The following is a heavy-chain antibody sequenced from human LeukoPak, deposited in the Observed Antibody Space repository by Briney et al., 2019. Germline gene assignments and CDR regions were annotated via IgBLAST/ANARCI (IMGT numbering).Heavy chain of an antibody. Sequence: GGSLRLSCAASGFTFSSYAMSWVRQAPGKGLEWVSAISGSGGSTYYADSVKGRFTISRDNSKNTLYLQMNSLRAEDTAVYYCARDWEYYDFWSGYSPYFDYWGQGTLVTVSS. CDR3: ARDWEYYDFWSGYSPYFDY. J-gene: IGHJ4*02. CDR1: GFTFSSYA. V-gene: IGHV3-23*01. CDR2: ISGSGGST. D-gene: IGHD3-3*01.